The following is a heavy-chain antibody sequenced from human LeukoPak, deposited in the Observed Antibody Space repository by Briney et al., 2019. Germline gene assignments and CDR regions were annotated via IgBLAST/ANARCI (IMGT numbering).Heavy chain of an antibody. CDR2: ISSSSSYI. D-gene: IGHD3-10*01. CDR3: AGGALWFGELLG. CDR1: GFTFSSYS. V-gene: IGHV3-21*01. Sequence: GGSLRLSCAASGFTFSSYSMNWVRQAPGKGLEWVSSISSSSSYIYYADSVKGRFTISRDNAKNSLDLQMNSLRAEDTAVYYCAGGALWFGELLGWGQGTLVTVSS. J-gene: IGHJ4*02.